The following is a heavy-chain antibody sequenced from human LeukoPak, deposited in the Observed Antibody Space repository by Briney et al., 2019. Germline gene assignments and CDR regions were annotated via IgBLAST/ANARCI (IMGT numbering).Heavy chain of an antibody. Sequence: GASVKVSCKASGYTFTGYYMHWVRQAPGQGLEWMGWINPNSGGTNYAQKFQGRVTMTRDTSISTAYMELSRLRSDDTAVYYCASTHPHSSGAWDGAFDIWGQGTMVTVSS. CDR2: INPNSGGT. J-gene: IGHJ3*02. V-gene: IGHV1-2*02. D-gene: IGHD6-25*01. CDR3: ASTHPHSSGAWDGAFDI. CDR1: GYTFTGYY.